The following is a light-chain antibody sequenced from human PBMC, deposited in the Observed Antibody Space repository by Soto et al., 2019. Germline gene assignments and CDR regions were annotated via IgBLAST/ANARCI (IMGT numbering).Light chain of an antibody. V-gene: IGKV3-15*01. CDR3: QQYNNWPRT. J-gene: IGKJ1*01. CDR1: QSLSSN. CDR2: GAS. Sequence: EIVMTQSPATLSVSPGQRATLSCRASQSLSSNLAWYQQKPGQAPRLLIYGASTRATGIPARFGGSGSGTEFTLTISSLQSEDFAVYYCQQYNNWPRTFGQGTKVEIK.